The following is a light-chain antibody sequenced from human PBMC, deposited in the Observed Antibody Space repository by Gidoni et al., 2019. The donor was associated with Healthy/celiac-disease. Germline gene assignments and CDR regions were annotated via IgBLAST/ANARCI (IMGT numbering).Light chain of an antibody. J-gene: IGKJ2*01. CDR3: QQYNNWPPYX. CDR1: QSVSSN. Sequence: EIVMTQSPATLSVSPGARATLSCRASQSVSSNLAWYQQKPGQAPRLLIYGASTRATGIPARFSGSGSGTEFTLTISSLQSEDFAVYYCQQYNNWPPYXFXQGTKLEIK. V-gene: IGKV3-15*01. CDR2: GAS.